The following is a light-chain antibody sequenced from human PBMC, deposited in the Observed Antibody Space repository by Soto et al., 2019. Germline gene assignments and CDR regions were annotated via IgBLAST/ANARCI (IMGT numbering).Light chain of an antibody. Sequence: DIQMTQSPSTLSASVGDRVTITCRASQSISSWLAWYQQKPGKAPKLLIYDAYSLESGVPSRFSGSGSGTEFTLTISSLQPDDFATYYCQQYNSPQGTFGQGTKVEIK. CDR2: DAY. V-gene: IGKV1-5*01. CDR1: QSISSW. CDR3: QQYNSPQGT. J-gene: IGKJ1*01.